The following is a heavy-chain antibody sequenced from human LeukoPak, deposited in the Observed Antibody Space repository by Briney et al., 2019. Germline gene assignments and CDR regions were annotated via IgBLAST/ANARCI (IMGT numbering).Heavy chain of an antibody. V-gene: IGHV4-39*07. CDR2: IYTSGST. Sequence: SETLSLTCTVSGDSISSSYYYWGWIRQPPGRGLEWIGRIYTSGSTNYNPSLKSRVTISVDTSKNQFSLKLSSVTAADTAVYYCARGPYYYGSGIDYWGQGTLVTVSS. D-gene: IGHD3-10*01. CDR1: GDSISSSYYY. CDR3: ARGPYYYGSGIDY. J-gene: IGHJ4*02.